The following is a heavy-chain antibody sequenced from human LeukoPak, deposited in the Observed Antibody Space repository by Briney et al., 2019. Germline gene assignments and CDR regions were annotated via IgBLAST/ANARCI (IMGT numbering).Heavy chain of an antibody. CDR3: AKDSTMKNY. J-gene: IGHJ4*02. Sequence: GGSLRLSCAASGFTLSSNAMTGVGQAPGKGLEWVSAISGSGGSTYYADSVKGRFTISRDNSKNTLYLQMNSLRAEDTAVYYCAKDSTMKNYWGQGTLVTVSS. CDR2: ISGSGGST. D-gene: IGHD3-3*02. CDR1: GFTLSSNA. V-gene: IGHV3-23*01.